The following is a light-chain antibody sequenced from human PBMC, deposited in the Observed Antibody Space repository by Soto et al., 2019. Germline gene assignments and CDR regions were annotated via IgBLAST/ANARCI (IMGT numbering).Light chain of an antibody. CDR3: QQYGNLPP. Sequence: DIQMTQSPSSLSASVGDIVTITCQASQNINNYLNWYQQKPGRAPKLLIYDASNLEAGVPSRLRGSGSGTDFTFTISRLQPEDIATYYCQQYGNLPPFGQGTRLEIK. CDR2: DAS. CDR1: QNINNY. J-gene: IGKJ5*01. V-gene: IGKV1-33*01.